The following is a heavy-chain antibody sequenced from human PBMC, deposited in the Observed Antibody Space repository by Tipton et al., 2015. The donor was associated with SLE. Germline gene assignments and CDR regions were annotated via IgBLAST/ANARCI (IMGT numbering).Heavy chain of an antibody. Sequence: RSLRLSCTASGFTFGDYGMTWFRQAPGKGLEWVGFIRSQDNGGTTEYATSVKGRFSILRDDSRSIAYLQMNSLKTEDTAVYYCTRVYEIWSGYYGGHWGHGTLVTVSS. J-gene: IGHJ4*03. D-gene: IGHD3-3*01. V-gene: IGHV3-49*03. CDR3: TRVYEIWSGYYGGH. CDR1: GFTFGDYG. CDR2: IRSQDNGGTT.